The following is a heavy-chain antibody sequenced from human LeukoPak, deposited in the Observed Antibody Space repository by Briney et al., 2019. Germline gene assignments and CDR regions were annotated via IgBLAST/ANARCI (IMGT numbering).Heavy chain of an antibody. Sequence: GASVIVSCKTSVYTFPIYGITWVRQAPGQGLEWMGWISTYNGDTNYAQKFQGRLTIIKDTSASTAYMELRSLSSDDTAIYYCARERIANGRDFDYWGQGTLVTVSS. J-gene: IGHJ4*02. CDR1: VYTFPIYG. D-gene: IGHD6-6*01. V-gene: IGHV1-18*01. CDR3: ARERIANGRDFDY. CDR2: ISTYNGDT.